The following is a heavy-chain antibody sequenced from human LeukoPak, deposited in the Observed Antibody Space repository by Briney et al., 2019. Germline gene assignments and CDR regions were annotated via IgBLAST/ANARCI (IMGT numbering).Heavy chain of an antibody. Sequence: TGGSLRLSCAASGFTFSNFAMSWVRQTPGTGLAWLSALSPDGNYIYYADSVKGRFTTSRDNSKNTLYLQMTSLRVEDTAVYFCVSQRDHRVAVAGSFDNWGQGTLISVSP. CDR1: GFTFSNFA. J-gene: IGHJ4*02. D-gene: IGHD6-19*01. CDR3: VSQRDHRVAVAGSFDN. CDR2: LSPDGNYI. V-gene: IGHV3-23*01.